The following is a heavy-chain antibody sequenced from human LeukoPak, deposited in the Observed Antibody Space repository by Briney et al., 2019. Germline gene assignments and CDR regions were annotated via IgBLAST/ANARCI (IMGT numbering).Heavy chain of an antibody. V-gene: IGHV1-8*03. D-gene: IGHD3-3*01. CDR3: AVMAYYDFWSGYYTLDY. CDR1: GYTFTSYD. Sequence: ASVKVSCKASGYTFTSYDINWVRQATGQGLEWMGWMNPNSGNTGYAQKFQGRVTITRNTSMSTAYMELSSLRSEDTAVYYCAVMAYYDFWSGYYTLDYWGQGTLVTVSS. CDR2: MNPNSGNT. J-gene: IGHJ4*02.